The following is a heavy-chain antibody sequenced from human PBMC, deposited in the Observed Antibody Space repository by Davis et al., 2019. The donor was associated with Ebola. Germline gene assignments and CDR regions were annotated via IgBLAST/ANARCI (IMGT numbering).Heavy chain of an antibody. CDR2: IYYSGST. Sequence: SETLSLTCTVPGGSISSYYWSWIRQPPGKGLEWIGYIYYSGSTNYNPSLKSRVTISVDTSTNQFSLKLSSVTAADTAVYYCARHRYDYVWGSYRYTGHDYWGQGTLVTVSS. CDR1: GGSISSYY. J-gene: IGHJ4*02. CDR3: ARHRYDYVWGSYRYTGHDY. V-gene: IGHV4-59*08. D-gene: IGHD3-16*02.